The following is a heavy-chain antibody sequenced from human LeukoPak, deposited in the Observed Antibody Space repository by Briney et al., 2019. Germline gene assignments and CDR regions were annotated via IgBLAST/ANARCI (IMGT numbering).Heavy chain of an antibody. CDR2: IYYSGST. J-gene: IGHJ4*02. D-gene: IGHD3-9*01. Sequence: SETLSLTFTVSGGSISSYYWSWIRQPPGKGLEWIGYIYYSGSTNYNPSLKSRVTISVDTSKNQFSLKLSSVTAADTAVYYCARGPAGAHYDILTGHDYWGQGTLVTVSS. CDR1: GGSISSYY. V-gene: IGHV4-59*01. CDR3: ARGPAGAHYDILTGHDY.